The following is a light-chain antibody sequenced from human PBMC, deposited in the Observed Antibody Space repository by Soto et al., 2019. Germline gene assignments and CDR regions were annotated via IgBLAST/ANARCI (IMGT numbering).Light chain of an antibody. CDR2: AAS. CDR3: QKYNSAPRT. J-gene: IGKJ4*01. Sequence: DVQMTQAPSSLSESVGDRVTITCRASQGISNYLAWYQQKPGKVPKLLIYAASIFQSGVPSRFSGSGSGTDVTLTISSLQPEDVATYYCQKYNSAPRTFGGGTKVEIK. CDR1: QGISNY. V-gene: IGKV1-27*01.